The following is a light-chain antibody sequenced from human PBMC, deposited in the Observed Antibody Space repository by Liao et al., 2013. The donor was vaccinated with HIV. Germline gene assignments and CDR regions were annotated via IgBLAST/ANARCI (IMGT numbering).Light chain of an antibody. J-gene: IGLJ1*01. CDR3: QVWDSRSNHYV. Sequence: SYVLTQPPSVSVAPGKTARITCGGNNIGSKSVHWYQQKPGQAPVLVIYYDSDRPSGIPERFSGSNSGNTATLTISGIEAGDEADYYCQVWDSRSNHYVFGPGTKVTVL. V-gene: IGLV3-21*01. CDR2: YDS. CDR1: NIGSKS.